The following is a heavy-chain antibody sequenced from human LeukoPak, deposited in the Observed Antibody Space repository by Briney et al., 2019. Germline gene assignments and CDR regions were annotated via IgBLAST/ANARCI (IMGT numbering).Heavy chain of an antibody. CDR3: AKDRGYGSGSYLLDY. CDR1: EFTFSSYA. Sequence: GGSLRLSCAASEFTFSSYALSWVRQAPGKGLEWVSLIGGSGDSTYYADSVKGRFTISRDNSKNTLFLQMNSLRAEDTAVYYCAKDRGYGSGSYLLDYWGQGTLVTVSS. V-gene: IGHV3-23*01. J-gene: IGHJ4*02. CDR2: IGGSGDST. D-gene: IGHD3-10*01.